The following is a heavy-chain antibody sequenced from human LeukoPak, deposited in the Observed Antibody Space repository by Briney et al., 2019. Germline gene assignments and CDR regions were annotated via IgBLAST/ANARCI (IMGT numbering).Heavy chain of an antibody. Sequence: PGGSLRLSCTASGFTFSSYWMSWVRQAPGKGLEWVANIRQDGGLNHYVDSVKGRFTISRDNAENSLYLQMNSLRAEDTAVYYCAREIVGAIKSYFDYWGQGTLVTASS. J-gene: IGHJ4*02. CDR3: AREIVGAIKSYFDY. CDR1: GFTFSSYW. D-gene: IGHD1-26*01. V-gene: IGHV3-7*01. CDR2: IRQDGGLN.